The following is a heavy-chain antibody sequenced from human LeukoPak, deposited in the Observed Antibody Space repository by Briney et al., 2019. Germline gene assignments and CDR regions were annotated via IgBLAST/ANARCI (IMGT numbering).Heavy chain of an antibody. Sequence: PGGSLRLSCAASGFTFSSYAMSWVRQAPGKGLEWVSSISSSSGYIYYADSVKGRFTISRDNAKNSVYLRMNSLRAEDTAVYYCARGSMSYFDYWGQGTLVTVSS. CDR2: ISSSSGYI. J-gene: IGHJ4*02. V-gene: IGHV3-21*01. CDR1: GFTFSSYA. CDR3: ARGSMSYFDY.